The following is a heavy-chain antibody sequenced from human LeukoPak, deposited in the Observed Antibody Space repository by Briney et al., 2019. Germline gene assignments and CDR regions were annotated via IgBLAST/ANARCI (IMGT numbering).Heavy chain of an antibody. D-gene: IGHD6-19*01. J-gene: IGHJ6*02. V-gene: IGHV1-69*13. CDR2: IIPIFGTA. CDR3: AGGLNSSGWKQYYYGMDV. Sequence: GASVKVSCKASGGTFSSYAISWVRQAPGQGLEWMGGIIPIFGTANYAQKFQGRVTITADESTSTAYMELSSLRSEDTAVYYCAGGLNSSGWKQYYYGMDVWGQGTTVTVSS. CDR1: GGTFSSYA.